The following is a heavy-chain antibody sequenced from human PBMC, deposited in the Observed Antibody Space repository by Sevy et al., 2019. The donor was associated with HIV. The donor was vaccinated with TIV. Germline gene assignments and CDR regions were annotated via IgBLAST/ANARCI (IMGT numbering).Heavy chain of an antibody. Sequence: GGSLRLSCAASGLSFTSAWMSWVRQAPRKGLEWVGRIKSKTDGERTDYPAPVRGRFTISRDDSNNTLYLQMNSLETEDTAVYYCTTTLSTAHYVVVWGQGTTVTVSS. CDR2: IKSKTDGERT. D-gene: IGHD3-10*01. J-gene: IGHJ6*02. V-gene: IGHV3-15*01. CDR3: TTTLSTAHYVVV. CDR1: GLSFTSAW.